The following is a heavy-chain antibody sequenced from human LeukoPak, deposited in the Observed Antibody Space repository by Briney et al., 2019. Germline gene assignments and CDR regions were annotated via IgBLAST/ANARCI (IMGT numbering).Heavy chain of an antibody. V-gene: IGHV1-18*01. D-gene: IGHD5-18*01. CDR1: GYTFTSYG. CDR2: ISAYNGNT. J-gene: IGHJ4*02. CDR3: AREGRGYSYRDYLY. Sequence: EASVKVSCKASGYTFTSYGISWVRQAPGQGLEWMGWISAYNGNTNYAQKLQGRVTMTTDTSTSTAYMELRSLRSDDTAVYYCAREGRGYSYRDYLYWGQGTLVTVSS.